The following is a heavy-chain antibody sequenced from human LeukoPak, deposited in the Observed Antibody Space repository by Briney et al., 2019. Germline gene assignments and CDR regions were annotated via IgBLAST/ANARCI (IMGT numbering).Heavy chain of an antibody. CDR3: AKGGWLDN. J-gene: IGHJ4*02. CDR2: ISSDGVNT. V-gene: IGHV3-64*02. Sequence: GGSLRLSCAASGFSFSTTTMHWVRQAPGKGLEYVSAISSDGVNTYYADSVKGRVTISRDNAKTSVSLQLNSLRVEDTAVYYCAKGGWLDNWGQGTLVIVSS. CDR1: GFSFSTTT. D-gene: IGHD1-26*01.